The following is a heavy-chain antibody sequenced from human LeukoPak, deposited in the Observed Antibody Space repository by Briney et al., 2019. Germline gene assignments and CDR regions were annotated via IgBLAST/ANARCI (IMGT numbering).Heavy chain of an antibody. Sequence: SETLSLTCAVYGGSFSGYYWSWIRQPPGKGLEWIGEINHSGSTNYNPSLKSRVTISVDTSKNQFSLKLSSVNAADTAVYYCARGQSHYDYVWGSYRYAYYFDYWGQGTLVTVSS. CDR3: ARGQSHYDYVWGSYRYAYYFDY. D-gene: IGHD3-16*02. V-gene: IGHV4-34*01. J-gene: IGHJ4*02. CDR1: GGSFSGYY. CDR2: INHSGST.